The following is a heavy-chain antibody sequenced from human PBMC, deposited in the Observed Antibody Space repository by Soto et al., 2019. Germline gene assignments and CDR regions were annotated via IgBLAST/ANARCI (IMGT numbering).Heavy chain of an antibody. D-gene: IGHD2-15*01. Sequence: GGSLRLSCAASGFTFSNAWMNWVRQAPGKGLEWVGRIKSKNDAGATDHAATVKGRFTISRDDSKNTLYLQMNSLKTDERAVYYCTTLGGNTRFYYYYGMDVWGQGTTVTVSS. J-gene: IGHJ6*02. V-gene: IGHV3-15*07. CDR3: TTLGGNTRFYYYYGMDV. CDR2: IKSKNDAGAT. CDR1: GFTFSNAW.